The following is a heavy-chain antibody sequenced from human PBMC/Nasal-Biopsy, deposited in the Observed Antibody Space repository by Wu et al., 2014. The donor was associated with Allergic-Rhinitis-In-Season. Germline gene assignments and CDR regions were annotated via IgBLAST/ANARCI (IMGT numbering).Heavy chain of an antibody. D-gene: IGHD3-10*01. CDR1: GYTFTASY. V-gene: IGHV1-2*06. Sequence: VKVSCKTSGYTFTASYAHWLRQAPGQGLEWVGRINPNGGATDYAQKFEGRVTLTRDTSINTLYMEVTRLISDDTAVYYCVKEGQSGASGSGSYPAPDSWGQGSLVTVSA. CDR3: VKEGQSGASGSGSYPAPDS. CDR2: INPNGGAT. J-gene: IGHJ4*02.